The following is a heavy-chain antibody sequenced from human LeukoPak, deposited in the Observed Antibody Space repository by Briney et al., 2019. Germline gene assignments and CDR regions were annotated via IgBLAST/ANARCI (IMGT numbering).Heavy chain of an antibody. CDR2: IYYSGST. CDR1: GGSISSSSYY. Sequence: SETLSLTCTVSGGSISSSSYYWGWIRQPPGKGLEWIGSIYYSGSTYYNPSLKSRVTISVDRSRNQFSLRLSSVTAADTAVYYCARELYYHFWSGYYYWGQGTLVTVSS. V-gene: IGHV4-39*07. J-gene: IGHJ4*02. D-gene: IGHD3-3*01. CDR3: ARELYYHFWSGYYY.